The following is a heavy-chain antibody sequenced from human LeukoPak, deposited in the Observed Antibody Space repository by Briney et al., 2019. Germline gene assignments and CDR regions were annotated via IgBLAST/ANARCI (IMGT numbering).Heavy chain of an antibody. V-gene: IGHV3-13*01. D-gene: IGHD3-9*01. J-gene: IGHJ6*02. CDR2: IGAAGDT. CDR1: GFTFSSYD. CDR3: ARDRLDILTGYYYGMGV. Sequence: PGGSLRLSCAASGFTFSSYDMHWVRQATGKGLEWVSAIGAAGDTYYPGSVKGRFTISRENAKNSLYLQMNSLRAGDTAVYYCARDRLDILTGYYYGMGVWGQGTTVTVSS.